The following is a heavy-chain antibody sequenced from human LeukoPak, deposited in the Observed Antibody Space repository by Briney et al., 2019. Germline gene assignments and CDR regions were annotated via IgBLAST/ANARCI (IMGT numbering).Heavy chain of an antibody. D-gene: IGHD2-2*01. CDR3: ARRLTQYDCFDP. V-gene: IGHV6-1*01. Sequence: SQSLSLTCAISGDSVSSNSVTWNWIRQSPSRGLEWLGRTYYRSTWYNDYAVSVRGRITVNPDTSKNQFSPHLNSVTPEDTAVYYCARRLTQYDCFDPWGQGILVTVSS. CDR2: TYYRSTWYN. J-gene: IGHJ5*02. CDR1: GDSVSSNSVT.